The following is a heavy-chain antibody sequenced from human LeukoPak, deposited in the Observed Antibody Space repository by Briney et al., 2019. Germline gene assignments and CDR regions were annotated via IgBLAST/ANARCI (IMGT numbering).Heavy chain of an antibody. V-gene: IGHV1-69*13. CDR3: ARGGYYDTPNWFDP. D-gene: IGHD3-22*01. J-gene: IGHJ5*02. Sequence: SVKVSCKASGGTFSSYAISWVRQAPGQGLEWMGGIIPTFGTANYAQKFQGRVTITADESTSTAYMELSSLRSEDTAVYYCARGGYYDTPNWFDPWGQGTLVTVSS. CDR1: GGTFSSYA. CDR2: IIPTFGTA.